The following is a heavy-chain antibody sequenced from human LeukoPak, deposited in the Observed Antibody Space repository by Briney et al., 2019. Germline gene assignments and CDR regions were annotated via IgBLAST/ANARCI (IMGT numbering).Heavy chain of an antibody. CDR1: GGSVSSYY. V-gene: IGHV4-59*08. J-gene: IGHJ4*02. Sequence: PSETLSLTCSVSGGSVSSYYWSWIRQSPGKGLEWIGYIHNSGRTNYNPSLKSRGTGFVDTSKNQVSLRLSSVTAADTAVYYCARHGTISSESYFDYWGQGALVTVSS. D-gene: IGHD1-14*01. CDR2: IHNSGRT. CDR3: ARHGTISSESYFDY.